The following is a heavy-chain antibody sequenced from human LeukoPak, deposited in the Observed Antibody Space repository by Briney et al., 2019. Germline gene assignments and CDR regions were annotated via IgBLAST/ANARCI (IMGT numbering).Heavy chain of an antibody. CDR3: AGDSDAFDI. J-gene: IGHJ3*02. CDR1: GDSVSANSVT. V-gene: IGHV6-1*01. Sequence: PSQTLSLTCAISGDSVSANSVTWNWIRQSPSRGLEWLGRTYYRSKWYRDYGVSVKSRITINPDSSKNQFSLQLSSVTPEDTGLYYCAGDSDAFDIWGQGTMVTVSS. CDR2: TYYRSKWYR.